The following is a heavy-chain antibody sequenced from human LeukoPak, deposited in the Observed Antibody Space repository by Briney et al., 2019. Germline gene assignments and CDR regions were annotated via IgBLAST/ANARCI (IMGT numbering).Heavy chain of an antibody. J-gene: IGHJ4*02. Sequence: SETLSLTCTVSGGSISSYYWSWIRQPPGKGLEWIGYIYYSGSTNYNPSLKSRVTISVDTSKNQFSLKLSSVTAADTAVYYCARASSGYPLYFDYWGQGTLVTVSS. D-gene: IGHD3-22*01. CDR1: GGSISSYY. V-gene: IGHV4-59*01. CDR2: IYYSGST. CDR3: ARASSGYPLYFDY.